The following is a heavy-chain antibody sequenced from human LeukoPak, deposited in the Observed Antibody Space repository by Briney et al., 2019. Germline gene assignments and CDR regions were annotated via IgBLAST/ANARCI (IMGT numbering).Heavy chain of an antibody. Sequence: GGSLRLSCAASGFTFSNYGMHWVRQAPGKGLEWVALITYDGYYKYYADSVKGRFTISRDNSKNMYLQMNSLRAEDTAVYYCAKDLISMVRGSPMDVWGQGTRSPSP. CDR3: AKDLISMVRGSPMDV. CDR1: GFTFSNYG. CDR2: ITYDGYYK. D-gene: IGHD3-10*01. V-gene: IGHV3-30*18. J-gene: IGHJ6*02.